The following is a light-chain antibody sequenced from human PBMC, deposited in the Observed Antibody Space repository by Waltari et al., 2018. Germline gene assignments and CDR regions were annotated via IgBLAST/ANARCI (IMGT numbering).Light chain of an antibody. V-gene: IGLV2-11*01. Sequence: QSALTQPRSVSGSPGQSVTLSCTGTHSDVGGYNYVSWYQQFPGKAPNLIIYDVNKRPSGVPDRFSGSKSGNTASLTISGLQAEDEATYYCCSYAGRYTLWVFGGGTKLTVL. CDR2: DVN. CDR3: CSYAGRYTLWV. CDR1: HSDVGGYNY. J-gene: IGLJ3*02.